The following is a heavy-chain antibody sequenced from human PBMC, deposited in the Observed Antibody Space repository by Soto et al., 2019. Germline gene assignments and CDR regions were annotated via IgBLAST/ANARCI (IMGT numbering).Heavy chain of an antibody. CDR2: VSPENRNA. CDR3: EVTTGY. V-gene: IGHV1-8*01. CDR1: GGTFTEYD. J-gene: IGHJ4*02. Sequence: GASVKVSCKASGGTFTEYDINWVRQAPGQGLEYMGWVSPENRNAGYAPQFRGRVSMTADTSINTVYLELTTLTYEDTAVYYCEVTTGYWGQGTMVTVSS. D-gene: IGHD4-17*01.